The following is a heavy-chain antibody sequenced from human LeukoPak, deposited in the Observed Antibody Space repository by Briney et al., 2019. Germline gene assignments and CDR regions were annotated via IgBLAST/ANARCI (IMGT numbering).Heavy chain of an antibody. CDR1: GGTFSSYA. CDR2: IIPIFGTA. Sequence: SVKVSCKASGGTFSSYAISWVRQAPGQGLEWMGGIIPIFGTANYAQKFQGRVTITADKSTSTAYMELRSLKSDDTAVYYCATLSPGDADYWGQGTLVTVSS. V-gene: IGHV1-69*06. J-gene: IGHJ4*02. D-gene: IGHD2-21*02. CDR3: ATLSPGDADY.